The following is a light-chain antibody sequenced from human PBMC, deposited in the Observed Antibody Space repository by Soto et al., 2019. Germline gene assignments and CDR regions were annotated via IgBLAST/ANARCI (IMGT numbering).Light chain of an antibody. Sequence: EIVLTQSPGTLSLSPGERATLSCRASQSVSSSFLSWYQQKRGQAPRLLMFGASTRATGIPARFSGSGSGTDFTLTISSLQPEDFATYYCQHIYTIPITFGQGTRLEIK. CDR3: QHIYTIPIT. CDR1: QSVSSSF. CDR2: GAS. V-gene: IGKV3-20*01. J-gene: IGKJ5*01.